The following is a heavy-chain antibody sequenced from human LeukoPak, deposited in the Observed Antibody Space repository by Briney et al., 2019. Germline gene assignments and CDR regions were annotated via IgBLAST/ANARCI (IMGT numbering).Heavy chain of an antibody. D-gene: IGHD6-19*01. CDR3: VKDGGVADVQGYFDF. CDR2: ISHDGGIT. Sequence: PAGSLRLSCSASRFTFSTYAMHWVRQAPGRGLECVSTISHDGGITYYGDFGKGRFTISRDNSKNTVSLQIRSLRPEDTAIYYCVKDGGVADVQGYFDFWGQGTVVTVSS. V-gene: IGHV3-64D*06. CDR1: RFTFSTYA. J-gene: IGHJ4*02.